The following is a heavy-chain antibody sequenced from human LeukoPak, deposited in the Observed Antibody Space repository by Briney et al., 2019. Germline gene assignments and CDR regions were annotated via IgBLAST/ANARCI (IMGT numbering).Heavy chain of an antibody. V-gene: IGHV4-31*03. D-gene: IGHD5-24*01. Sequence: PSETLSLTCTVSGGSISSGGYYWSWIRQHPGKGLEWIGYIYYSGSTYYNPSLKSRVTISVDTSKNQFSLKLSSVTAADTAVYYCAREMATSSFDYWGQGTLVTVSS. J-gene: IGHJ4*02. CDR2: IYYSGST. CDR3: AREMATSSFDY. CDR1: GGSISSGGYY.